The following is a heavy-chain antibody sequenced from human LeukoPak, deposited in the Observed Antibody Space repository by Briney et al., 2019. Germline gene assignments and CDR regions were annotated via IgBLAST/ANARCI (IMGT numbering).Heavy chain of an antibody. CDR2: FSGRTTNT. Sequence: PGGSLRLSCAASGFTFSNFAMTWVRQAPGKGLEWVSTFSGRTTNTYYADSVKGRFTISRHNSENTLYLQMNSLRAEDTAVYYCAKVMLVATTNFDYWGQGALVTVSS. CDR1: GFTFSNFA. V-gene: IGHV3-23*01. CDR3: AKVMLVATTNFDY. D-gene: IGHD5-24*01. J-gene: IGHJ4*02.